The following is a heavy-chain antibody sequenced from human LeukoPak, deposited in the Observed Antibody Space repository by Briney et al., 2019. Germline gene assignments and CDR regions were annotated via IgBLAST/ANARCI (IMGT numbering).Heavy chain of an antibody. CDR1: GFTFSSYA. CDR3: ARGRAAFDI. CDR2: IYSGGRT. V-gene: IGHV3-53*01. Sequence: GGSLRLSCAASGFTFSSYAMSWVRQAPGKGLEWVSVIYSGGRTYYADSVKGRFTISRDNSKNTLYLQMNSLRAEDTALYYCARGRAAFDIWGQGTMVTVSS. J-gene: IGHJ3*02.